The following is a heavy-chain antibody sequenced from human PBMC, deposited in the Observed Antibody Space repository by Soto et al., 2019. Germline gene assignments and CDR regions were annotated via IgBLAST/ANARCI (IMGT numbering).Heavy chain of an antibody. CDR1: GASISGSY. J-gene: IGHJ5*02. D-gene: IGHD1-1*01. CDR2: IYATGTT. V-gene: IGHV4-4*07. CDR3: VRDGTKNLRDWFDP. Sequence: PSETLSISCTLSGASISGSYWSWIRKSAGKGLEWIGRIYATGTTDYNPSLRSRVMMSVDTSKKQFSLKLRSVTAADTALYYCVRDGTKNLRDWFDPWGQGIPVTVSS.